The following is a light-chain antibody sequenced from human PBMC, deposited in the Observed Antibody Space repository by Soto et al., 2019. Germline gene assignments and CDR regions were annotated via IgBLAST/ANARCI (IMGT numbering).Light chain of an antibody. J-gene: IGKJ2*01. Sequence: ESELTQSQGTLSLSPGERATLSCRVSQSVSNSYFAWYQQKPGQAPRLLIYGISSRATGIPDRFSGSGSGTDFTLTISRLEPEDFVVYYCQQYSTLPHTFGQGTKLEVK. CDR3: QQYSTLPHT. V-gene: IGKV3-20*01. CDR1: QSVSNSY. CDR2: GIS.